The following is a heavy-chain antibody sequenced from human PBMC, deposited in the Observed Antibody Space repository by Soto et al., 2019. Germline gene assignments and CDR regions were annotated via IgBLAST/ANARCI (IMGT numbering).Heavy chain of an antibody. CDR1: GITPIHFR. J-gene: IGHJ1*01. V-gene: IGHV3-74*01. CDR2: INNDGSGT. D-gene: IGHD2-15*01. Sequence: GDLRHSSPAFGITPIHFRLHWVRQAPGKGMVWVSRINNDGSGTSYADFAKGRFTISRDDAKNTLYLQMNSLRAEDTALYYRRAAYAYWGRGTLVTVSS. CDR3: RAAYAY.